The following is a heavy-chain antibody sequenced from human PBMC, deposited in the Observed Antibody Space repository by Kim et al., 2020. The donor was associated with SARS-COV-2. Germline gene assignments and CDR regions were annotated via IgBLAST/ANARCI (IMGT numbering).Heavy chain of an antibody. CDR2: ISWNSGSI. CDR1: GFTFDDYA. J-gene: IGHJ5*02. CDR3: AKDVSSSWYGWFDP. Sequence: GGSLRLSCAASGFTFDDYAMHWVRQAPGKGLEWVSGISWNSGSIGYADSVKGRFTISRDNAKNSLYLQMNSLRAEDTALYYCAKDVSSSWYGWFDPWGQGTLVTVSS. V-gene: IGHV3-9*01. D-gene: IGHD6-13*01.